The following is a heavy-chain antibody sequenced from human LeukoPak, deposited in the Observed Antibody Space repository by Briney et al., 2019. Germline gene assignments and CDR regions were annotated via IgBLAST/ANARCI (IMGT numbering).Heavy chain of an antibody. CDR2: IHDTGRT. D-gene: IGHD6-13*01. Sequence: PGGSLRLSCAASGFIFSNYAMNWVRQAPGKGLEWVSGIHDTGRTYYADSVKGRFTISRDNSKSTLYLQMSSLRAEDTAVYYCTKEEAAIGRPKFDYWGQGTLVSVSS. J-gene: IGHJ4*02. CDR1: GFIFSNYA. CDR3: TKEEAAIGRPKFDY. V-gene: IGHV3-23*01.